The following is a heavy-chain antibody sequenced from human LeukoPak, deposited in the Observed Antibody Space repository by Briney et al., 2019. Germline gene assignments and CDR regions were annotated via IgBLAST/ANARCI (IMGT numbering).Heavy chain of an antibody. J-gene: IGHJ4*02. CDR1: GYTFTTYD. Sequence: ASVKVSCKASGYTFTTYDINWVRQATGQGLEWMGWMNPNSGNTGYAHKFQGRVTMTTNTSLSTACMELSSLRSEDTAVYYCARGLGSPVGRNYWGQGTLVTVSS. CDR3: ARGLGSPVGRNY. CDR2: MNPNSGNT. D-gene: IGHD1-26*01. V-gene: IGHV1-8*01.